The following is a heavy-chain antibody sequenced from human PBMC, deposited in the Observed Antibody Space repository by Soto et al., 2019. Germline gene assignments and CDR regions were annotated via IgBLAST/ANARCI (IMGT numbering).Heavy chain of an antibody. CDR3: AHIKGLWAADDIVTGYVSWYLDL. Sequence: QITLKESGPALVKPTQTLTLTCTFSGFSLSTSGVGVGWIRQPPGKALEWLALIYWDDDKRYSPSLKSRLTITTANSKNQVVLTMAIMDPVDTATYFCAHIKGLWAADDIVTGYVSWYLDLWGRGTLVTVSS. V-gene: IGHV2-5*02. CDR2: IYWDDDK. D-gene: IGHD3-9*01. J-gene: IGHJ2*01. CDR1: GFSLSTSGVG.